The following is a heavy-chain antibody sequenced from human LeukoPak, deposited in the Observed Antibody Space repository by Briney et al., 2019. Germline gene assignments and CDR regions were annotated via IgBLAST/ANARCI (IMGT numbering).Heavy chain of an antibody. CDR3: ARVDEMATIDY. J-gene: IGHJ4*02. CDR1: GGSISSYY. Sequence: KPSETLSLTCTVSGGSISSYYWSWIRQPPGKGLEWIGYRSYSGRTNNNPSLKSRVTISLHTSKNQFSLNLTSVIAADTAVYYCARVDEMATIDYWGQGTLVTVSS. V-gene: IGHV4-59*01. CDR2: RSYSGRT. D-gene: IGHD5-24*01.